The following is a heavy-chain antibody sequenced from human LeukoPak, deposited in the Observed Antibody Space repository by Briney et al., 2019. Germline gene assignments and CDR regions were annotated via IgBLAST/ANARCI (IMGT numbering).Heavy chain of an antibody. V-gene: IGHV4-59*04. CDR3: AKTTFTYYYDSSGYYFDY. CDR2: IYYSGST. CDR1: GGSISSYY. J-gene: IGHJ4*02. D-gene: IGHD3-22*01. Sequence: SETLSLTCTVSGGSISSYYWSWIRQPPGKGLEWIGYIYYSGSTYYNPSLKSRVTISVDTSKNQFSLKLSSVTAADTAVYYCAKTTFTYYYDSSGYYFDYWGQGTLVTVSS.